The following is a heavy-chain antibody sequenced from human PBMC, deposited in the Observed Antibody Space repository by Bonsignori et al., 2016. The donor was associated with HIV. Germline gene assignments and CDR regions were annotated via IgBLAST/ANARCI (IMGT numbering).Heavy chain of an antibody. CDR2: IIPIFGTA. D-gene: IGHD5-12*01. CDR3: ARGGYDPGAFDI. Sequence: WVRQAPGQGLEWMGGIIPIFGTANYAQKFQGRVTITADESTSTAYMELSSLRSEDTAVYYCARGGYDPGAFDIWGQGTMVTVSS. J-gene: IGHJ3*02. V-gene: IGHV1-69*01.